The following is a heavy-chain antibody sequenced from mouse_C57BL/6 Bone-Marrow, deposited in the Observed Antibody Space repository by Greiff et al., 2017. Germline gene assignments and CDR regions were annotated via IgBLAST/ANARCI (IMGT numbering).Heavy chain of an antibody. CDR2: IHPNSGST. J-gene: IGHJ3*01. CDR1: GYTFTSYW. Sequence: VQLQQPGAELVKPGASVKLSCKASGYTFTSYWMHWVKQRPGQGLEWIGMIHPNSGSTNYNEKFKSKATLTVDKSSSTAYMQHSSLTSEDSAVYYCARKGGAWFAYWGQGTLVTVSA. CDR3: ARKGGAWFAY. V-gene: IGHV1-64*01.